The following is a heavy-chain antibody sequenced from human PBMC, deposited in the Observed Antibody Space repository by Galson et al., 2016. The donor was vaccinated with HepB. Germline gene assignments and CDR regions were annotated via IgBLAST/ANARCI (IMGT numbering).Heavy chain of an antibody. V-gene: IGHV3-30*18. Sequence: SLRLSCAASGFTFSSYGMHWVRQAPGKGLEWVAFISYDGNNKYHADSVKGRFTISRDNSKNSLYLQMNSLRPEDTAVYYCAKDVGYDTNLSDFWGQGTLVTVSS. CDR1: GFTFSSYG. D-gene: IGHD3-22*01. CDR3: AKDVGYDTNLSDF. J-gene: IGHJ4*02. CDR2: ISYDGNNK.